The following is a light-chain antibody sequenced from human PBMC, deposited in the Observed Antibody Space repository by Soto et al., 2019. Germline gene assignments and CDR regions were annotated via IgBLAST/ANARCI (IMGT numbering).Light chain of an antibody. J-gene: IGKJ1*01. V-gene: IGKV1D-8*01. CDR2: AAS. Sequence: VIWMTQSPSLLSASTGDRVTISCRMSQGISNYLAWYQQKPGKAPELLIYAASTLQSGVPSRFSGSGSGTDFTLTISCLQSEDFATYYCQQYYSFPLTFGQGTKVEIK. CDR3: QQYYSFPLT. CDR1: QGISNY.